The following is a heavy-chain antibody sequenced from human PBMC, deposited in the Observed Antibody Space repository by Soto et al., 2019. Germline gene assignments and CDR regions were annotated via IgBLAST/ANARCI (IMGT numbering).Heavy chain of an antibody. CDR2: ISSSSSTI. D-gene: IGHD3-9*01. Sequence: PGGSLRLSCAASGFTFSSYSMNWVRQAPGKGLEWVSYISSSSSTIYYADSVKGRFTISRDNAKNSLYLQMNSLRDEDTAVYYCARGGYDILTGYYPRFDYWGQGTLVTAPQ. J-gene: IGHJ4*02. CDR1: GFTFSSYS. V-gene: IGHV3-48*02. CDR3: ARGGYDILTGYYPRFDY.